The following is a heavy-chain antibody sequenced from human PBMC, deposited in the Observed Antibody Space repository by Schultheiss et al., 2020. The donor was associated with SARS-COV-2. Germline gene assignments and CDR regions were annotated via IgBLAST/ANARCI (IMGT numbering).Heavy chain of an antibody. CDR3: ASKAYYYGSGSYRTAYYYYGMDV. CDR2: INHSGST. Sequence: SQTLSLTCAVYGGSFSGYYWSWIRQPPGKGLEWIGEINHSGSTNYNPSLKSRVTISVDTSKNQFSLKLSSVTAADTAVYYCASKAYYYGSGSYRTAYYYYGMDVWGQGTTVTVSS. CDR1: GGSFSGYY. D-gene: IGHD3-10*01. V-gene: IGHV4-34*01. J-gene: IGHJ6*02.